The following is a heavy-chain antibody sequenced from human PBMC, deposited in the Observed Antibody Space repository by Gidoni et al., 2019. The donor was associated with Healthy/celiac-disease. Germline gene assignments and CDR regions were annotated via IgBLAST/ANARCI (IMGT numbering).Heavy chain of an antibody. D-gene: IGHD3-10*01. J-gene: IGHJ4*02. CDR2: LTYDGSNK. CDR3: ARDPITMVRGVSYRFDY. Sequence: QVQLVESGGGGVQPGRSLRLPCAASGSTFRSYAMHWVRQAPGKGLEWVAVLTYDGSNKYYADSVKGRVTISRDNSKNTLYLQMNSLRAEDTAVYYCARDPITMVRGVSYRFDYWGQGTLVTVSS. CDR1: GSTFRSYA. V-gene: IGHV3-30-3*01.